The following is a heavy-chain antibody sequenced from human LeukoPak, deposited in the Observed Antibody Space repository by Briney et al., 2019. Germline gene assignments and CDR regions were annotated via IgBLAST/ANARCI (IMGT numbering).Heavy chain of an antibody. V-gene: IGHV3-21*01. CDR3: ARVTGGSGWPYYFDY. D-gene: IGHD6-19*01. J-gene: IGHJ4*02. CDR2: ISSSSSYI. Sequence: GVSLRLSCAASGFTFSSYSMNWARQAPGKGLEWVSSISSSSSYIYYADSVKGRFTISRDNAKNSLYLQMNSLRAEDTAVYYCARVTGGSGWPYYFDYWGQGTLVTVSS. CDR1: GFTFSSYS.